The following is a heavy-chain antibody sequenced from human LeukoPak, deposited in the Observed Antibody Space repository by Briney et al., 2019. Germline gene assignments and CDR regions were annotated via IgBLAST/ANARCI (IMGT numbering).Heavy chain of an antibody. CDR1: GFTIGGYS. CDR3: AKDRHYYVTRYV. D-gene: IGHD3-10*02. V-gene: IGHV3-23*01. J-gene: IGHJ6*02. Sequence: GGSLRLSCAASGFTIGGYSMTWVRQAPGKGLEWVSSIGSDYKTHYSESVKGRFAISRDNSQSTVFLQMNSLRAEDTALYYCAKDRHYYVTRYVWGQGTAVTVSS. CDR2: IGSDYKT.